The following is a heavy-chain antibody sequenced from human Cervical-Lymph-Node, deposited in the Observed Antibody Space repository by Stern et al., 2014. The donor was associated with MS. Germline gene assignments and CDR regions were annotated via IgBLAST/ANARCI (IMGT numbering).Heavy chain of an antibody. J-gene: IGHJ6*02. CDR2: IIPISGKT. CDR1: GVTLNTTG. CDR3: AITDSAWDNPFHFYGMDV. V-gene: IGHV1-69*06. D-gene: IGHD6-19*01. Sequence: VQLVESGAEVKKPGSSVKISCKASGVTLNTTGFRWVRQAPGQGLEWMGGIIPISGKTAYAQKFKGRVTLTTDKATGTAYMEMRSLRSEDTAVFYCAITDSAWDNPFHFYGMDVWGQGTTVTVSS.